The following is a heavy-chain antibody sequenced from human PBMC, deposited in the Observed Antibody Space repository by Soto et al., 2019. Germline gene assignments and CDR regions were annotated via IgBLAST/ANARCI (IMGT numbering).Heavy chain of an antibody. J-gene: IGHJ4*02. D-gene: IGHD5-18*01. CDR3: VKDVDTAMASYFDY. Sequence: PGGSLRLSCSASGFTFSSYSMHWVRQAPGKGLEYVSAISSNGGSTYYADSVKGRFTISRDNSKNTLYLQMSSLRAEDTAVYYCVKDVDTAMASYFDYWGQGTLVTVSS. CDR1: GFTFSSYS. CDR2: ISSNGGST. V-gene: IGHV3-64D*08.